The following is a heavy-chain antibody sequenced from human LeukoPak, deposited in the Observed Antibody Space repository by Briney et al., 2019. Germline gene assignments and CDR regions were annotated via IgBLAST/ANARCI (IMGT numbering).Heavy chain of an antibody. CDR1: GFTFSSYA. CDR3: ATEPGSAVGANL. V-gene: IGHV3-23*01. Sequence: GGSLRLSCAASGFTFSSYAMSWVRQAPGKGLEWVSAISCSGGSTYYADSVKGRFTIYRDNSKNTLYLQMNSLRAEDTAVYYCATEPGSAVGANLWGQGTLVTVSS. D-gene: IGHD1-26*01. J-gene: IGHJ5*02. CDR2: ISCSGGST.